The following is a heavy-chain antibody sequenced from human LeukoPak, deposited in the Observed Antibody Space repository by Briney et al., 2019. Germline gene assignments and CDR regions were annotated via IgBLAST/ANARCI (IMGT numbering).Heavy chain of an antibody. D-gene: IGHD6-19*01. CDR2: IYHSGST. V-gene: IGHV4-38-2*01. J-gene: IGHJ4*02. CDR1: GYSISSDYY. CDR3: ASSGLTSVAFDY. Sequence: SETLSLTCAVSGYSISSDYYWGWIRQPPGKGLEWIGSIYHSGSTYYNPSLKSRVTISVDTSKNQFSLKLSSVTAADTAVYYCASSGLTSVAFDYWGQGTLVTVSS.